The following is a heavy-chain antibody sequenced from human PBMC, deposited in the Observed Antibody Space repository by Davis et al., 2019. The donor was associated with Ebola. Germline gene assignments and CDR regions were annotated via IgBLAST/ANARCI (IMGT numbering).Heavy chain of an antibody. CDR1: GFTFSGSA. V-gene: IGHV3-73*01. CDR2: IRSKANSYAT. CDR3: TSSAVAGTYDY. Sequence: GESLKISCAASGFTFSGSAMPWVRQASGKGLEWVGRIRSKANSYATAYAASVKGRFTISRDDSKNTAYLQMNSLKTEGTAVYYCTSSAVAGTYDYWGQGTLVTVSS. J-gene: IGHJ4*02. D-gene: IGHD6-19*01.